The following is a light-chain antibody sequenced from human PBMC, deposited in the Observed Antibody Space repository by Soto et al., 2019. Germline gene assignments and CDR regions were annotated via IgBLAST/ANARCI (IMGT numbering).Light chain of an antibody. CDR2: GAS. Sequence: EIVLTQSPGTLSLSPGERATLSCRASQSVSSSYLAWYQQKPGQAPRLLIYGASSRATGIPDRFSGSGSGTDFTLTISRLEPEDFAVYDCQRYGSSPYTFGQGTKLDIK. CDR3: QRYGSSPYT. V-gene: IGKV3-20*01. J-gene: IGKJ2*01. CDR1: QSVSSSY.